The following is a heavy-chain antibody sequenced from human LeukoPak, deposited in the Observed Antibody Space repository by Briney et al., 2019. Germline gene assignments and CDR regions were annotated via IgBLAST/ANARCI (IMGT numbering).Heavy chain of an antibody. Sequence: SETLSLTCAVYGGSFSGYYWSWIRQPPGKGLGWIGEINHSGSTNYNPSLKSRVTISVDTSKNQFSLKLSSVTAADTAVYYCTSYYYTSGPNDNWGQGTLVTVSS. CDR1: GGSFSGYY. V-gene: IGHV4-34*01. J-gene: IGHJ4*02. D-gene: IGHD3-22*01. CDR3: TSYYYTSGPNDN. CDR2: INHSGST.